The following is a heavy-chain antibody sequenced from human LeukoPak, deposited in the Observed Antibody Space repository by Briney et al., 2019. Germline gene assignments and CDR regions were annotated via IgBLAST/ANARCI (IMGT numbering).Heavy chain of an antibody. CDR3: AKGWSRVYYMDV. CDR1: GFTFSSYA. CDR2: ISGRGDST. D-gene: IGHD2-8*01. Sequence: GGSLRLSCAASGFTFSSYAMSWVRQAPGKGLEWVSAISGRGDSTYYAESVKGRFTISRDNSKNTLYLQMNSLRAEDTAVYYCAKGWSRVYYMDVWGKGTTVTVP. V-gene: IGHV3-23*01. J-gene: IGHJ6*03.